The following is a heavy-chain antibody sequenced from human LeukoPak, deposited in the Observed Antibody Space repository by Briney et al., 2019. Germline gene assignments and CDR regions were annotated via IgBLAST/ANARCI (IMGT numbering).Heavy chain of an antibody. CDR2: IYYSGST. Sequence: SETLSLTRTVSGGSISSYYWNWIRQPPGKGLEWIGYIYYSGSTYYNPSLKSRVTISVDTSKNQFSLKLSSVTAADTAVYYCARRTIFGVGNYYGMDVWGQGTTVTVSS. CDR1: GGSISSYY. V-gene: IGHV4-59*08. D-gene: IGHD3-3*01. CDR3: ARRTIFGVGNYYGMDV. J-gene: IGHJ6*02.